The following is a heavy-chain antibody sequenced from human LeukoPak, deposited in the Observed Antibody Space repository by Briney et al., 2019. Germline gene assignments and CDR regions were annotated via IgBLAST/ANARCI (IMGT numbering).Heavy chain of an antibody. D-gene: IGHD2-15*01. CDR2: IYHSGST. CDR3: ARHTSSYCSGGSCGGWFDP. CDR1: GGSISSGGYS. V-gene: IGHV4-30-2*01. Sequence: MSSQTLSLTCAVSGGSISSGGYSWSWIRQPPGKGLEWIGYIYHSGSTYYNPSLKSRVTISVDRSKNQFSLKLSSVTAADTAVYYCARHTSSYCSGGSCGGWFDPWGQGTLVTVSS. J-gene: IGHJ5*02.